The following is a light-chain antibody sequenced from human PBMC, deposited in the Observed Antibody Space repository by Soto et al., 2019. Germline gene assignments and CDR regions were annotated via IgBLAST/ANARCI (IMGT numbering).Light chain of an antibody. V-gene: IGKV1-33*01. J-gene: IGKJ5*01. Sequence: DIQMTQSPSSLSASVGDRVTITCQASQDISNYLNWYQQKPGKAPKLLIYDASNLETGVPSRFSGSGSGKDYNFTISSLQPEDIATYYCQQYDNLPITFGHGTRLENK. CDR2: DAS. CDR3: QQYDNLPIT. CDR1: QDISNY.